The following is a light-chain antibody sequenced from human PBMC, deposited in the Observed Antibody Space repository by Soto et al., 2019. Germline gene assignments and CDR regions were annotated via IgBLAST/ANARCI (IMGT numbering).Light chain of an antibody. Sequence: EIVMTQSPATLSVSPGERVTLSCMASQSVSSDLAWYHQKPGQAPRLLIYGVSTRATGIPDRFSGSGSGTDFTLTISRLEPEDFAVYHCQQYGSSPLITFGQGTRLEIK. CDR1: QSVSSD. CDR2: GVS. J-gene: IGKJ5*01. CDR3: QQYGSSPLIT. V-gene: IGKV3-20*01.